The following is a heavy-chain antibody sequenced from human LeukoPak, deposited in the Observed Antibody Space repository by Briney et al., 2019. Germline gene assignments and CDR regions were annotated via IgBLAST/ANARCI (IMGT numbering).Heavy chain of an antibody. J-gene: IGHJ4*02. CDR2: INPNSGGT. Sequence: ASVKVSCKASGYTFTGYYMHWVRQAPGQGLEWMGWINPNSGGTNYAQKSQGRVTMTRDTSISTAYMELSRLRSDDTAVYYCATVPAATLYYWGQGTLVTVSS. CDR3: ATVPAATLYY. D-gene: IGHD2-2*01. CDR1: GYTFTGYY. V-gene: IGHV1-2*02.